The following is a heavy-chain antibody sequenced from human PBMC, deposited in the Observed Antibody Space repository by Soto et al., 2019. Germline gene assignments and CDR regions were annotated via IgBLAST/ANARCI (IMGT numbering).Heavy chain of an antibody. D-gene: IGHD1-26*01. J-gene: IGHJ6*02. CDR2: ISGYNGNT. Sequence: QVQLVQSGAEVKKPGASVKVSCKASGYTFTSNGISWVRQAPGQGLEWMGWISGYNGNTNYAQKLQGRVTMTTDKYTSTAYMELRSLRSDDTAVYYCARDGSGRYYDYYYGMDVWGQGTTVTVSS. V-gene: IGHV1-18*04. CDR1: GYTFTSNG. CDR3: ARDGSGRYYDYYYGMDV.